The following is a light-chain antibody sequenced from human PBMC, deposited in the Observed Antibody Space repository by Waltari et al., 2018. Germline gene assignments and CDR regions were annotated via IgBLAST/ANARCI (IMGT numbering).Light chain of an antibody. V-gene: IGKV3-15*01. CDR3: QQYNNWPRT. CDR2: GAS. Sequence: EIVMTQSPATLSVSPGVRATLSCRASQSVSSNLAWYQQKPGQAPRLLIYGASTRATGIPARFSGSGSGTEFTLTISSLQSKDVAVYYCQQYNNWPRTFGQGTKVEIK. J-gene: IGKJ1*01. CDR1: QSVSSN.